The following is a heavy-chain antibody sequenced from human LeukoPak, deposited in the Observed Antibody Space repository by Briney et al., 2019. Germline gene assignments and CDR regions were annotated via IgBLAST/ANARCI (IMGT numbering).Heavy chain of an antibody. V-gene: IGHV3-53*01. J-gene: IGHJ6*02. CDR2: IYSGGST. CDR3: ARDHGVPAAAANPYYYYYGMDV. D-gene: IGHD6-13*01. CDR1: GFTVSSNY. Sequence: GGSLRLSCAASGFTVSSNYMSWVRQAPGKGLEWVSVIYSGGSTYYADSVKGRFTISRDNSKNTLYLQMNSLRAEDTAVYYRARDHGVPAAAANPYYYYYGMDVWGQGTTVTVSS.